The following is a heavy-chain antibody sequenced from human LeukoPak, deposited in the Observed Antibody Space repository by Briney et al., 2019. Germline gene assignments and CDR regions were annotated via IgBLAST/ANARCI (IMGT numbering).Heavy chain of an antibody. Sequence: SETLSLTCAVYGGSFSGYYWSWIRQPPGKGLESIGEINHSGSTNYNPSLKSRVTISVDTSKNQFSLKLSSVTAADTAVYYCARGRPRLGRVYFDYWGQGTLVTVSS. V-gene: IGHV4-34*01. CDR1: GGSFSGYY. D-gene: IGHD3-10*01. J-gene: IGHJ4*02. CDR3: ARGRPRLGRVYFDY. CDR2: INHSGST.